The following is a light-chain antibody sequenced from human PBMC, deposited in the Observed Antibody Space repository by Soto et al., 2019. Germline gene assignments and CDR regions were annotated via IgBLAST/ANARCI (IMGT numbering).Light chain of an antibody. Sequence: EIVLTQSPGTLSLSPGERATLSCRASQSVTSNYLAWYQHKPGQAPRCLIYGAAIRSTGIPDRFSGSGSGTDFTLTISRLEPEDFAVYYCQQYGSSPPYTFGQGTKLEIK. V-gene: IGKV3-20*01. CDR3: QQYGSSPPYT. CDR2: GAA. CDR1: QSVTSNY. J-gene: IGKJ2*01.